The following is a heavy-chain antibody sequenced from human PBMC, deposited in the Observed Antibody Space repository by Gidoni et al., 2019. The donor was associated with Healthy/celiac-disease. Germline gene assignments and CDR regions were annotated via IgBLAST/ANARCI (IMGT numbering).Heavy chain of an antibody. D-gene: IGHD1-26*01. V-gene: IGHV4-39*01. CDR3: ARRSWGHFDY. CDR2: IYYSGST. J-gene: IGHJ4*02. CDR1: GGPLSSSSYY. Sequence: HLQLQGSAPGLGKPSETLSLTSPVPGGPLSSSSYYWGWIRQPPGKGLEWIGSIYYSGSTYYNPSLKSRVTISVDTSKNQFSLKLSSVTAADTAVYYCARRSWGHFDYWGQGTLVTVSS.